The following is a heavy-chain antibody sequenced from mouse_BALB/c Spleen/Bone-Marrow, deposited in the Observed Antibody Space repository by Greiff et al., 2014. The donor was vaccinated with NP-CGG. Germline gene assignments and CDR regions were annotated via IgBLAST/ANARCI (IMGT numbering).Heavy chain of an antibody. Sequence: VQLQQSGAELVKPGASVKLSCKASGYTFTNYYMYWVKQRPGQGLEWIGEITPSNGGSNFIEKFKNKATLTVDKSSSTAYMQLSSLTSEDSAVYYCSREGAYWCQGTLVTVSA. V-gene: IGHV1S81*02. CDR1: GYTFTNYY. CDR2: ITPSNGGS. J-gene: IGHJ3*01. CDR3: SREGAY.